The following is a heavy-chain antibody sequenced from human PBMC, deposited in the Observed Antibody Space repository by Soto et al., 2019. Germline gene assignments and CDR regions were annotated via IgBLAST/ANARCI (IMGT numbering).Heavy chain of an antibody. CDR2: FDPEDGET. CDR3: ARVKGHRSNTVYGYYYGMDV. Sequence: ASVKVSCTVSGYTLTELSMHWVRQAPRKGLEWMGGFDPEDGETIYAQKFQGRVTMTEDTSTDTAYMELSSLRSADTAVYYCARVKGHRSNTVYGYYYGMDVWGQGTTVTVSS. CDR1: GYTLTELS. J-gene: IGHJ6*02. V-gene: IGHV1-24*01. D-gene: IGHD4-17*01.